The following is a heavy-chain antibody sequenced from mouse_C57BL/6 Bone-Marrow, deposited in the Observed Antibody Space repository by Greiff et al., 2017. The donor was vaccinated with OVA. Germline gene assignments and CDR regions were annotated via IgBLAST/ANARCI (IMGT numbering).Heavy chain of an antibody. D-gene: IGHD5-2*01. CDR1: GYTFTDYE. Sequence: QVQLQQSGAELVRPGASVTLSCKASGYTFTDYEMHWVKQTPVHGLEWIGAIDPETGGTAYNQKFKGKAILTADKSSSTAYMELRSLTSEDSAVYYCTRGGIDAMDYWGQGTSVTVSS. CDR2: IDPETGGT. V-gene: IGHV1-15*01. J-gene: IGHJ4*01. CDR3: TRGGIDAMDY.